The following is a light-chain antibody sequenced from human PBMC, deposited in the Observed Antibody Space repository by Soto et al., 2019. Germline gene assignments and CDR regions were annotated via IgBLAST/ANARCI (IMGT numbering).Light chain of an antibody. CDR1: QDISSS. Sequence: DIQMTQSPSSLSASIGDRVTISCRAGQDISSSLNWYQHKSGKAPKLLIYAASGLHSGVPSRFSGSGSGTDFTLTISSLQPEDFATYYCQQSYGTPRTFGQGTKVDI. J-gene: IGKJ1*01. CDR2: AAS. CDR3: QQSYGTPRT. V-gene: IGKV1-39*01.